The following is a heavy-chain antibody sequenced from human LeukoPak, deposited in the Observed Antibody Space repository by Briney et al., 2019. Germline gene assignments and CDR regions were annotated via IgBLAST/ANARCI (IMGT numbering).Heavy chain of an antibody. CDR2: INPNSGGT. CDR1: GGTFSSYT. D-gene: IGHD5-24*01. V-gene: IGHV1-2*06. Sequence: GASVKVSCKASGGTFSSYTISWVRQAPGQGLEWMGRINPNSGGTNYAQKFQGRVTMTRDTSISTAYMELSRLRSDDTAVYYCARVRRDGYNWGAFDIWGQGTMVTVSS. CDR3: ARVRRDGYNWGAFDI. J-gene: IGHJ3*02.